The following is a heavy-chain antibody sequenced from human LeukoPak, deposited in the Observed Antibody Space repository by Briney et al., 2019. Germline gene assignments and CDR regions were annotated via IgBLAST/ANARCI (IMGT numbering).Heavy chain of an antibody. CDR3: AISSVVTEGTFDY. V-gene: IGHV3-53*01. CDR2: IYSGGST. CDR1: GFTVSSNY. J-gene: IGHJ4*02. Sequence: GGSLRLSCAASGFTVSSNYMSWVRQAPGKGLEWVSVIYSGGSTYYADSVKGRFTISRDNSTNTLYLQMNSLRAEDTAVYYCAISSVVTEGTFDYWGQGALVTVSS. D-gene: IGHD4-23*01.